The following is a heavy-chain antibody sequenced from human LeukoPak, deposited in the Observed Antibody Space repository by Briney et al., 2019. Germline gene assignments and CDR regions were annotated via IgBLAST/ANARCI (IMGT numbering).Heavy chain of an antibody. J-gene: IGHJ4*02. V-gene: IGHV3-7*01. Sequence: GGSLRLSCAASGFTFSSYWMSWVRQAPGKGLEWVANIKQDGSEKYYVDSVKGRFTISRDNAKNSLYLQMNSLRAEDTAVYYCARYLREQLAHFDYWGQGTLVTVSS. CDR3: ARYLREQLAHFDY. CDR2: IKQDGSEK. CDR1: GFTFSSYW. D-gene: IGHD6-13*01.